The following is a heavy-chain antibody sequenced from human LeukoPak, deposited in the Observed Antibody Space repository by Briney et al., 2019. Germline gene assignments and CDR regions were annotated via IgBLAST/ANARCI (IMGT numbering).Heavy chain of an antibody. J-gene: IGHJ4*02. Sequence: PSETLSLTCTVSGGSISSGGSYWSWIRQHPGKGLEWIGYIYYSGSTYYNPSLKSRVTISVDTSKNQFSLKLSSVTAADTAVYYCAREGRIAVAAFDYWGQGTLVTVSS. CDR2: IYYSGST. CDR3: AREGRIAVAAFDY. V-gene: IGHV4-31*03. D-gene: IGHD6-19*01. CDR1: GGSISSGGSY.